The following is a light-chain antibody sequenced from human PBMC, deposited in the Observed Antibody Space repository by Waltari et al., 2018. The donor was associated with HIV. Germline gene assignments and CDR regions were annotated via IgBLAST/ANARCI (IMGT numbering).Light chain of an antibody. V-gene: IGLV1-51*01. CDR2: DNQ. Sequence: QSVLTQPPSVSAAPGQTLPITCSGTSSNIGNNYVSWYQHLPGTAPQLLIYDNQKRPSGIPDRFSASKSGTSATLDITGRQTGDEADYYCGTWDSGLSVVVFGNGTKLTVL. J-gene: IGLJ2*01. CDR3: GTWDSGLSVVV. CDR1: SSNIGNNY.